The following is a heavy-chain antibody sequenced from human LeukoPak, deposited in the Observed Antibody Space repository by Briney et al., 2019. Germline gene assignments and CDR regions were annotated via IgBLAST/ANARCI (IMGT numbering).Heavy chain of an antibody. V-gene: IGHV4-34*01. J-gene: IGHJ4*02. CDR3: ARFSTGNLFDY. D-gene: IGHD2-2*01. CDR2: INHSGST. CDR1: GGSFSGYY. Sequence: PSETLSLTCAVYGGSFSGYYWSWIRQPPGKGLEWIGEINHSGSTNYNPSLKSRVTISVDTSKNQFSLKLSSVTAADTAVYYCARFSTGNLFDYWGQGTLVTVSS.